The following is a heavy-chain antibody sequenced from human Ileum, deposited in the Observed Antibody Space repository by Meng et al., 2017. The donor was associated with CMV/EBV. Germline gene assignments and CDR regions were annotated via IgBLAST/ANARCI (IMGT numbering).Heavy chain of an antibody. D-gene: IGHD2-15*01. CDR2: IYYSGSP. J-gene: IGHJ4*02. Sequence: QVHLQESGPGLVNPSHTRSLTCPVSGGSIPSGNYYWSWIRQPPGRGLEWIGYIYYSGSPYYKPSLKSRVTISLDTSKNQFSLNLRSVTATDSAVYYCVRQVVAASFDYWGQGALVTVSS. V-gene: IGHV4-30-4*08. CDR1: GGSIPSGNYY. CDR3: VRQVVAASFDY.